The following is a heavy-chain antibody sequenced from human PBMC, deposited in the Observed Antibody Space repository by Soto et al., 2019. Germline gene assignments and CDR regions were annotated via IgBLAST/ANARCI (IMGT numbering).Heavy chain of an antibody. D-gene: IGHD3-10*01. CDR3: ARDSITRLSYDIPGMDV. CDR1: GFTFNTYA. J-gene: IGHJ6*02. V-gene: IGHV3-23*01. CDR2: IGGGGGST. Sequence: GGSLSLSCAASGFTFNTYAMSWVRQGPGKGLEWVSVIGGGGGSTHYADSVKGRFTISRDNSKNTLYLQMNSLRADDTAIYYCARDSITRLSYDIPGMDVWGQGTTVTVSS.